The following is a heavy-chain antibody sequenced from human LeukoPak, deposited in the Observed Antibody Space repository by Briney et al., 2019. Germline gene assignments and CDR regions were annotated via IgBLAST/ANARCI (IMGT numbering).Heavy chain of an antibody. D-gene: IGHD4-23*01. CDR1: GGSISSYY. CDR3: ARATRWVPFDY. J-gene: IGHJ4*02. V-gene: IGHV4-4*07. CDR2: IYTSGST. Sequence: PSETLSLTCTVSGGSISSYYWSWIRQPAGKGLEWIGRIYTSGSTNYNASLTSRVTLSVDKSKNQFSLKLSSVTAADTAVYYCARATRWVPFDYWGQGTLVTVSS.